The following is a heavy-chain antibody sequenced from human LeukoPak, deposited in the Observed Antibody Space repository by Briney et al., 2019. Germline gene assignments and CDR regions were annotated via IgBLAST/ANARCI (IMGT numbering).Heavy chain of an antibody. CDR2: IVVGSGNT. CDR1: GFTFTSSA. Sequence: SVKVSCKASGFTFTSSAVQWVRQARGQRLGWIGWIVVGSGNTNYAQKFQERVTITRDMSTSTAYMELSSLRSEDTAVYYCATILTGYYFPDYWGQGTLVTVSS. CDR3: ATILTGYYFPDY. D-gene: IGHD3-9*01. J-gene: IGHJ4*02. V-gene: IGHV1-58*01.